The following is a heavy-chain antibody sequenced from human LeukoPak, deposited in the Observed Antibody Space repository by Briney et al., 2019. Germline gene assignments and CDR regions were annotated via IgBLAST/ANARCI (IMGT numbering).Heavy chain of an antibody. D-gene: IGHD3-16*01. CDR3: AKAFDVNREIWWNY. J-gene: IGHJ4*02. CDR1: GFTFSSYA. Sequence: PGGSLRLSCAASGFTFSSYAMSWVRQAPGKGLEWVSAISGSGGSTYYADSVKGRLTISRDNSTNTLYLQMNSLRAKGTAVYYCAKAFDVNREIWWNYWGQGALVTVSS. CDR2: ISGSGGST. V-gene: IGHV3-23*01.